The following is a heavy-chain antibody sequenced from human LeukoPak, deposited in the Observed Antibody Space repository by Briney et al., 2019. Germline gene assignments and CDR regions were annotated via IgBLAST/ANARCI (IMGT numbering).Heavy chain of an antibody. CDR3: ARESGYYYDASGYTFDY. V-gene: IGHV4-4*07. Sequence: PSETLSLTCTVSGGSSNNYYWSWIRQSAGKGLEWIGRIYTSGSTNYNPSLKSRVSMSVDTSKNQFSLRLRSVTAADTAVYYCARESGYYYDASGYTFDYWGQEILVTVSS. D-gene: IGHD3-22*01. CDR2: IYTSGST. J-gene: IGHJ4*02. CDR1: GGSSNNYY.